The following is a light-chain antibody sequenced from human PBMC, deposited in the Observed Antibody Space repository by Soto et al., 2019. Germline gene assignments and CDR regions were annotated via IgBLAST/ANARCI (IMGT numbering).Light chain of an antibody. Sequence: QPALTQPASVSGSPGQSITISCTGTSSDVGGYNYVSWYQQHPGKAPKFMIYDVSNRPSGVSNRSSGSKSGNTASLTIPGLQAEDEADYYCSSYTTSNTRQIVFGTGTKVTVL. CDR2: DVS. J-gene: IGLJ1*01. V-gene: IGLV2-14*01. CDR3: SSYTTSNTRQIV. CDR1: SSDVGGYNY.